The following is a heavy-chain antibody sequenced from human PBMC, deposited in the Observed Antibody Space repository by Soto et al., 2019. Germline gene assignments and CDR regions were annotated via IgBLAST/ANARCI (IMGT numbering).Heavy chain of an antibody. D-gene: IGHD2-2*01. CDR3: AKGSIVVLPTATYDS. Sequence: GGSLRLSCAASAFTFSTYAMSWVRQAPRKGLEWVSGLSGSGASTYYADSVKGRFTISRDNSKNTLYLQMSSLRAEDTAIYYCAKGSIVVLPTATYDSWGQGTLVTVSS. CDR2: LSGSGAST. V-gene: IGHV3-23*01. CDR1: AFTFSTYA. J-gene: IGHJ4*02.